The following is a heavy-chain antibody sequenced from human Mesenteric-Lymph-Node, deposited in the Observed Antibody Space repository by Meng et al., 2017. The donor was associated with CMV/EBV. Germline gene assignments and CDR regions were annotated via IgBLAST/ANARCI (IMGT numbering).Heavy chain of an antibody. D-gene: IGHD1-26*01. CDR3: AREEGLLLGSSKGARGMDV. J-gene: IGHJ6*02. V-gene: IGHV3-48*03. CDR1: GFTFSSYE. Sequence: GGSLRLSCAVSGFTFSSYEMNWVRQAPGKGLEWVSYISSSGSTIYYADSVKGRLTISRDNAKNSLYLQMNSLRAEDTAVYYCAREEGLLLGSSKGARGMDVWGQGTTVTVSS. CDR2: ISSSGSTI.